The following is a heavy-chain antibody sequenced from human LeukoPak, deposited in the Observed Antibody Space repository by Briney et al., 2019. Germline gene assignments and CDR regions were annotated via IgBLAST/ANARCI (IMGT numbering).Heavy chain of an antibody. Sequence: PGRSLRLSCAASGFTFSSYAMRWVRQAPGKGLEWVAVISYDGSNKYYADSVKGRFTISRDNSKNTLYLQMNSLSAEDTAVYYCARDKEHIVVVTAIWYWGQGTLVTVSS. J-gene: IGHJ4*02. CDR1: GFTFSSYA. CDR2: ISYDGSNK. V-gene: IGHV3-30-3*01. CDR3: ARDKEHIVVVTAIWY. D-gene: IGHD2-21*02.